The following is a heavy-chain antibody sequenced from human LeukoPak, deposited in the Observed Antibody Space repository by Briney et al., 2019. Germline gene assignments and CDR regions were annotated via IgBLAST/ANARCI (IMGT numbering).Heavy chain of an antibody. CDR3: ARDRRRDTAMVTGIGY. D-gene: IGHD5-18*01. CDR2: IWYDGSNK. Sequence: GGSLRLSCAASGFTFSSYGMHWVRQAPGKGLEWVAVIWYDGSNKYYADSVKGRFTISRDNSKNTLYLQMNSLRAEDTAVYYCARDRRRDTAMVTGIGYWGQGTLVTVSS. CDR1: GFTFSSYG. J-gene: IGHJ4*02. V-gene: IGHV3-33*01.